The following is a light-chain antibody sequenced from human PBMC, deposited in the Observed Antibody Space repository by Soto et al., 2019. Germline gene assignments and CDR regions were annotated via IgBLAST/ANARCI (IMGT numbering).Light chain of an antibody. CDR2: GAS. CDR1: QSADSSY. J-gene: IGKJ1*01. Sequence: DIVLTQSPGTLSLSPGDRATLSCRASQSADSSYLAWYQQKSGQAPRLLIYGASRRATGIPDRFSGSGSGTDFTLTISRLEPEDFALYYCHQYGSSPSWTFGQGTKVDIK. V-gene: IGKV3-20*01. CDR3: HQYGSSPSWT.